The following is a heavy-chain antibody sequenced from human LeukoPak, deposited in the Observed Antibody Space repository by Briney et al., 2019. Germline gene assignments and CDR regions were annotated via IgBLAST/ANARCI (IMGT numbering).Heavy chain of an antibody. CDR3: ARDCPSKQWLVPYYYYGMDV. J-gene: IGHJ6*02. CDR2: ISSSSSYI. Sequence: GGSLRLSCAASGFTFSSYSMNWVRQAPGKGLEWVSSISSSSSYIYYADSVKGRFTISRDNAKNSLYLQMNSLRAEDTAVYYCARDCPSKQWLVPYYYYGMDVWGQGTTVTVSS. V-gene: IGHV3-21*01. CDR1: GFTFSSYS. D-gene: IGHD6-19*01.